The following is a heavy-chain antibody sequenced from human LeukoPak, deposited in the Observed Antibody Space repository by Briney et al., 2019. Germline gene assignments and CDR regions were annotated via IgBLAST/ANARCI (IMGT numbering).Heavy chain of an antibody. CDR1: GFTFSSYS. J-gene: IGHJ4*02. V-gene: IGHV3-21*04. CDR2: ISSSSSYI. Sequence: PGGSLRLSCAASGFTFSSYSMNWVRQALGKGLEWVSSISSSSSYIYYADSVKGRFTISRDNAKNSLYLQMNSLRAEDTAVYYCARDRGRITMIKYYFDYWGQGTLVTVSS. CDR3: ARDRGRITMIKYYFDY. D-gene: IGHD3-22*01.